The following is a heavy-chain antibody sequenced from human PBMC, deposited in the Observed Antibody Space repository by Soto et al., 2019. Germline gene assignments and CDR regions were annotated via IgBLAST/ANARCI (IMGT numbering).Heavy chain of an antibody. CDR1: GFTFSSYS. CDR3: ARDTRYYYGSGINDY. J-gene: IGHJ4*02. CDR2: ISSSSSYI. D-gene: IGHD3-10*01. V-gene: IGHV3-21*01. Sequence: GGSLRLSCAASGFTFSSYSMNWVRQAPGKGLEWVSSISSSSSYIYYADSVKGRFTISRDNAKNSLYLQMNSLRAEDTAVYYCARDTRYYYGSGINDYWGQGTLVTVSS.